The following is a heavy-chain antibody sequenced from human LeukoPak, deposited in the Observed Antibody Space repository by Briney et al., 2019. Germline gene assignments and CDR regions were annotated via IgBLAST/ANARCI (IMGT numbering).Heavy chain of an antibody. CDR2: IKQDGSDK. CDR3: ARSLGYCSAGSCFPFDY. CDR1: GFTFSSSW. J-gene: IGHJ4*02. D-gene: IGHD2-15*01. Sequence: PGGSLRLSCAASGFTFSSSWMTWVRQAPRKGLEWVANIKQDGSDKYYVDSVKGRFTISRDNAKNSLYLQMNSLRAEDTAVYYCARSLGYCSAGSCFPFDYWRQGTLVTVSS. V-gene: IGHV3-7*05.